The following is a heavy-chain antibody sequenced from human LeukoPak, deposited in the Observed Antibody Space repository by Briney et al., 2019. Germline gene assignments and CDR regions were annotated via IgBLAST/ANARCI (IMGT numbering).Heavy chain of an antibody. D-gene: IGHD1-26*01. CDR3: ARVKWELLAGPFEY. CDR1: GYSISSGYY. Sequence: SETLSLTCAVSGYSISSGYYWGWIRQPPGKGLEWIGSIYHSGSTYYNPSLKNRVTISVDTSKNQFSLKLSSVTAADTAVYYCARVKWELLAGPFEYWGQGTLVTVSS. V-gene: IGHV4-38-2*01. CDR2: IYHSGST. J-gene: IGHJ4*02.